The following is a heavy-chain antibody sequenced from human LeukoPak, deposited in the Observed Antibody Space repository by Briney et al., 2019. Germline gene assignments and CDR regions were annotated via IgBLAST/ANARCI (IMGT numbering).Heavy chain of an antibody. CDR2: ISGSGGST. J-gene: IGHJ4*02. D-gene: IGHD5-12*01. V-gene: IGHV3-23*01. CDR3: AKDLDSGSHFGGDY. CDR1: GFTFSSYA. Sequence: GGSLRLSCAASGFTFSSYAMSWVRQAPGKGLEWVSAISGSGGSTYYADSVKGRFTISRDNSKNTVYLQMNSLRAEDTALYYCAKDLDSGSHFGGDYWGQGILVTVSS.